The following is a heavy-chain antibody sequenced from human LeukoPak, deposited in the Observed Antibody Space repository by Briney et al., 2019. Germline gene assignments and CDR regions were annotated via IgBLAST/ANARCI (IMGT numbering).Heavy chain of an antibody. J-gene: IGHJ4*02. D-gene: IGHD1-20*01. CDR3: GNNWNLDY. CDR2: ISNSGDRT. CDR1: GFTFSSYA. V-gene: IGHV3-23*01. Sequence: GRSLRLSCAASGFTFSSYAMSWVRQAPGKGLEWVSAISNSGDRTYYADSVKGRFTISRDNSKNTLYLQMNSLRAEDTAVYYCGNNWNLDYWGQGTLVTVSS.